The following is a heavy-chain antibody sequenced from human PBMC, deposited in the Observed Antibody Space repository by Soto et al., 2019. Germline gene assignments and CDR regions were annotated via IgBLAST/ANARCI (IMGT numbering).Heavy chain of an antibody. D-gene: IGHD4-17*01. Sequence: QVQLQESGPGLVKPSQTLSLTCSVSGGSISNDDYYWTWIRQPPGKGLEWIGHIYYNGNTYYNPSIKSLLTMSLDTSQNQSSLRLTSVIAADSASYFCARATTVTSSFFYYGLDVWGQGTTVTVSS. CDR3: ARATTVTSSFFYYGLDV. CDR1: GGSISNDDYY. J-gene: IGHJ6*02. V-gene: IGHV4-30-4*08. CDR2: IYYNGNT.